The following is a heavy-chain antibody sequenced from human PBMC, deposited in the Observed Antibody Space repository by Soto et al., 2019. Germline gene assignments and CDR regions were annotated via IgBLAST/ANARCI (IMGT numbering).Heavy chain of an antibody. D-gene: IGHD2-21*02. V-gene: IGHV1-69*13. CDR2: IIPIFGTA. J-gene: IGHJ3*02. CDR3: ARGLAYCGGDCYSNI. Sequence: ASVKVSCKASGGTFSSYAISWVRQAPGQGLEWMGGIIPIFGTANYAPKFQGRVTITADESTSTAYMELSSLRSEDTAVYYCARGLAYCGGDCYSNIWGQGTMVTVSS. CDR1: GGTFSSYA.